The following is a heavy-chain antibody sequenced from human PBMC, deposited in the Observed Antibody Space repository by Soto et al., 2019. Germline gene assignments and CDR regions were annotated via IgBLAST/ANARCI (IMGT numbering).Heavy chain of an antibody. V-gene: IGHV4-39*01. CDR1: GGSITSSGSA. CDR2: IDYSGNI. Sequence: QLQLQESGPGLVKPSETLSLTCNASGGSITSSGSAWGWIRQSPGKGLEWIGTIDYSGNIYYIPSLTSRITISVDTSKNQISLKLSSLTAADTAVYYCARHIHNQGFEYYFDSWGQGTLVTVSS. CDR3: ARHIHNQGFEYYFDS. J-gene: IGHJ4*02. D-gene: IGHD1-1*01.